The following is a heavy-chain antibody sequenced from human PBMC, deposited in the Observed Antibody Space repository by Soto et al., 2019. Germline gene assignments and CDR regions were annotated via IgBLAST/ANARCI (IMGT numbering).Heavy chain of an antibody. CDR2: IYHSGST. J-gene: IGHJ4*02. V-gene: IGHV4-4*02. D-gene: IGHD6-13*01. CDR1: GGSISSSNL. Sequence: SETLSLTCAVSGGSISSSNLWSWVRQPPGKGLEWIGEIYHSGSTNYNPSLKSRVTISVDTSKNQFSLQLNSVTPEDTAVYYCARTSGTIDYWGQGTLVTVSS. CDR3: ARTSGTIDY.